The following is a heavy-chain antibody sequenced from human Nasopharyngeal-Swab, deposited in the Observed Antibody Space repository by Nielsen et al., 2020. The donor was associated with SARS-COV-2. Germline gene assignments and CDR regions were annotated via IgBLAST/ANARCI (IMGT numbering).Heavy chain of an antibody. CDR1: GFTFSSYW. V-gene: IGHV3-74*01. CDR3: VKDAGGYSSS. J-gene: IGHJ4*02. CDR2: INSEGSST. Sequence: GESLKISCAASGFTFSSYWMHWVRQAPGKGLVWVSRINSEGSSTSYADSVKGRFTISRDNAKNTLYLQMNSLRAEDTAVYYCVKDAGGYSSSWGQGTLVTVSS. D-gene: IGHD6-13*01.